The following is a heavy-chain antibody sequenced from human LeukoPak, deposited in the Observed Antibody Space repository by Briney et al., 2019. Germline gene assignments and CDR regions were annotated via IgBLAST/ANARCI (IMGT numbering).Heavy chain of an antibody. CDR2: ISGSGGST. CDR3: AKFHDFWSGYSDFDY. V-gene: IGHV3-23*01. Sequence: PGGSLRLSCAASGFTFSCYAMSWVRQAPGKGLEWVSAISGSGGSTHYADSVKGRFTISRDNSKNTLYLQMNSLRAEDTAVYYCAKFHDFWSGYSDFDYWGQGTLVTVSS. D-gene: IGHD3-3*01. CDR1: GFTFSCYA. J-gene: IGHJ4*02.